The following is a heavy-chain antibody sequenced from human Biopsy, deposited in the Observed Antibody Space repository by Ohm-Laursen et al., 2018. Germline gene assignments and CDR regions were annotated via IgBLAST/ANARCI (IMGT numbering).Heavy chain of an antibody. V-gene: IGHV3-74*01. Sequence: SLRLSCVASGFTFNAYWMYWVRQVPGKGLVWVSHIKSVGSWTNYADSVKGRFTISRDNAKNTLYLQMNSLRAEDTAVYYCVSFLKDLNMAVWGQGTTVTVSS. CDR2: IKSVGSWT. CDR1: GFTFNAYW. CDR3: VSFLKDLNMAV. D-gene: IGHD2-15*01. J-gene: IGHJ6*02.